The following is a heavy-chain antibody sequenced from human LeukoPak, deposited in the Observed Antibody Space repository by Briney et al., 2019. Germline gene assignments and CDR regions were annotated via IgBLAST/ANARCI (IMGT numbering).Heavy chain of an antibody. J-gene: IGHJ4*02. V-gene: IGHV4-59*01. Sequence: SETLSLTCTVSGDSIRSYYWSWIRQPPGKGLEWIGYIYNTGSTVYNPSLKSPVTISVDTSKNQFSLQLSSVTAADTAVYYCARAGEVRDGYKGTFDYWGQGTLVTVSS. CDR2: IYNTGST. CDR1: GDSIRSYY. D-gene: IGHD5-24*01. CDR3: ARAGEVRDGYKGTFDY.